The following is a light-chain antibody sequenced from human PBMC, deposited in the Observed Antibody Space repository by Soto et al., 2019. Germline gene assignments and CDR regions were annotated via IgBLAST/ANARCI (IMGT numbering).Light chain of an antibody. Sequence: QSVLTQPPSVSGAPGQRVTIPCTGSSSNIGAGSDVHWYEQLPGTAPKLLIYGNNNRPSGVPDRLSGSKSGTSASLAITGLQAEDEADYYCQSYDSSLSGWVFGGGTKVTVL. V-gene: IGLV1-40*01. CDR3: QSYDSSLSGWV. CDR2: GNN. J-gene: IGLJ3*02. CDR1: SSNIGAGSD.